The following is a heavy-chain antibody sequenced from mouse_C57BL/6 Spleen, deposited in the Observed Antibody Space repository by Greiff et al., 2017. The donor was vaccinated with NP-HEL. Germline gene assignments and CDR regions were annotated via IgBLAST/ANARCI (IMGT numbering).Heavy chain of an antibody. CDR3: AREAHAGAWFAY. J-gene: IGHJ3*01. Sequence: DVQLQESGPGLVKPSQSLSLTCSVTGYSITSGYYWKWIRQSPGNKLEWMGYISYDGSNNYNPSLKNRISITRDTSKNQFFLKLNSVTTEDTATYYCAREAHAGAWFAYWGQGTLVTVSA. CDR1: GYSITSGYY. V-gene: IGHV3-6*01. CDR2: ISYDGSN.